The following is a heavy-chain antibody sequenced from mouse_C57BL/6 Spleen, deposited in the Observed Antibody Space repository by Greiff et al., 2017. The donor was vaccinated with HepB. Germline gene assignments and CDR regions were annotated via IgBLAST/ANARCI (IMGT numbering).Heavy chain of an antibody. V-gene: IGHV1-50*01. CDR1: GFTFTSYW. D-gene: IGHD1-1*01. CDR3: ARPHAGSSPYAMDY. CDR2: IDTSDSYT. Sequence: QVQLQQPGAELVKPGASVKLSCTASGFTFTSYWMQWVKQRPGQGLEWIGEIDTSDSYTNYNQKFKGKATLTVDTSSSTAYMQLSSLTSEDSAVYYCARPHAGSSPYAMDYWGQGTSVTVSS. J-gene: IGHJ4*01.